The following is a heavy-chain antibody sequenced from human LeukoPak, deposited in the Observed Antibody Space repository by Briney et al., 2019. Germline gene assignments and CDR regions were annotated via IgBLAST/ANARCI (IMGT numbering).Heavy chain of an antibody. D-gene: IGHD2-21*02. Sequence: PGGSLRLSCAAAGFTFSNYGMTRVRQAPGKGLEWVSGISGSGGSTNYADSVKGRFTISRDNSKNTLYLQMNSLRAEDTAVYYCAKDQLAYCGGDCYSAPWGQGTLVTVSS. CDR3: AKDQLAYCGGDCYSAP. J-gene: IGHJ5*02. CDR2: ISGSGGST. CDR1: GFTFSNYG. V-gene: IGHV3-23*01.